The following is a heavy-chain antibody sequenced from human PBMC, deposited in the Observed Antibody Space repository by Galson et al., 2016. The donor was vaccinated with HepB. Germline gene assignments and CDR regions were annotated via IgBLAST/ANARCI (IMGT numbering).Heavy chain of an antibody. CDR2: INPNSGDT. J-gene: IGHJ4*02. D-gene: IGHD5-24*01. CDR1: GYTFTGYY. CDR3: ARVSAGWSSRWQHYFDH. Sequence: SVKVSCKASGYTFTGYYIHWVRQAPGQGLEWVGWINPNSGDTIYAQKFQGRVTMTTDTSITTVFMELTRLTFDDTAVYSCARVSAGWSSRWQHYFDHWGQGTLVTVSS. V-gene: IGHV1-2*02.